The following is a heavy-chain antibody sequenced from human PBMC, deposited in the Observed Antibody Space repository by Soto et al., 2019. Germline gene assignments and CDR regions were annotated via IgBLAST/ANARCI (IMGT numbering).Heavy chain of an antibody. V-gene: IGHV3-74*01. D-gene: IGHD3-9*01. J-gene: IGHJ4*02. Sequence: EVQLVESGGGLVQPGGSLRLSCAASGFTFSSYWMHWVRQAPGKGLVWVSRINSDGSSTSYADSVKGRLTISRDNAKNTLYLQINRLSAEDTAVYYCTRDHSVPTEVLRYFDWLSGMFDYWGQGTLVTVSS. CDR2: INSDGSST. CDR1: GFTFSSYW. CDR3: TRDHSVPTEVLRYFDWLSGMFDY.